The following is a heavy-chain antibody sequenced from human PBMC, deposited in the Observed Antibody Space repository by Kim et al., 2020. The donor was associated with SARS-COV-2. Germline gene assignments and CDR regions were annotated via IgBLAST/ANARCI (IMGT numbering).Heavy chain of an antibody. V-gene: IGHV3-30*03. CDR1: GFTFSSYG. CDR3: HDAFDI. Sequence: GGSLRLSCAASGFTFSSYGMHWVRQAPGKGLEWVAVISYDGSNKYYADSVKGRFTISRDNSKNTLYLQMNSLRAEDTAVYYCHDAFDIWGQGTMVTVSS. J-gene: IGHJ3*02. CDR2: ISYDGSNK.